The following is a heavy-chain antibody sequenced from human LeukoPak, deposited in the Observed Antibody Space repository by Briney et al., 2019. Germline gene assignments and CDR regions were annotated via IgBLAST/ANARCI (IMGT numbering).Heavy chain of an antibody. J-gene: IGHJ4*02. D-gene: IGHD6-13*01. Sequence: GGSLRLSCAASGFTFSSYGMHWVRQAPGKGLEWVAVMWYDGSNKYYADSVKGRFTISRDNSKNTLYLQMNSLRAEDTAVYYCAKDLGSSSWYGDRFDYWGQGTLVTVSS. V-gene: IGHV3-30*02. CDR3: AKDLGSSSWYGDRFDY. CDR1: GFTFSSYG. CDR2: MWYDGSNK.